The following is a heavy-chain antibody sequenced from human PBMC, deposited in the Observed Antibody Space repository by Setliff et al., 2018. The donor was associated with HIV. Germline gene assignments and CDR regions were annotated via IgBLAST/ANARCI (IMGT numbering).Heavy chain of an antibody. V-gene: IGHV4-4*02. CDR3: ARHAAGPDGPFDY. D-gene: IGHD2-2*01. Sequence: PSETLSLTCTVSGASISSDKWCSWVRQAPGKGLEWIGEINHGGITNYNPSLKSRVTISVDTSKNQFSLKLSSVIAADTAVYYCARHAAGPDGPFDYWGQGTLVTVSS. J-gene: IGHJ4*02. CDR1: GASISSDKW. CDR2: INHGGIT.